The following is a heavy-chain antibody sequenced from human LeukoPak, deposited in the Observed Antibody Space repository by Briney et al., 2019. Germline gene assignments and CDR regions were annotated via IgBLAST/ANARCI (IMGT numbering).Heavy chain of an antibody. CDR2: IIPIFGTA. D-gene: IGHD2-2*01. Sequence: GASVKVSCKASGGTFSSYAISWVRQAPGQGLEWMGGIIPIFGTANYAQKFQGRVTITADESTSTAYMELSSLRSEDTAVYYCARTVVVPAAMSLYYYYYMDVWGKGTTVTVSS. V-gene: IGHV1-69*13. CDR1: GGTFSSYA. J-gene: IGHJ6*03. CDR3: ARTVVVPAAMSLYYYYYMDV.